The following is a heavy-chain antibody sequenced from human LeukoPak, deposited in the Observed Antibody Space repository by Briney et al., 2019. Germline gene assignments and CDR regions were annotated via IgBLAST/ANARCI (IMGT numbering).Heavy chain of an antibody. D-gene: IGHD3-22*01. Sequence: GGSLRLSCAASGFTFSSYTMSWVRQTPGKGLEWVSTITTSDGNTYYADSVKGRFTVSRDNSKNTLFLQMNSLRAEDTAVYYCARDPLNYYDSSGYFDYWGQGTLVTVSS. CDR3: ARDPLNYYDSSGYFDY. CDR1: GFTFSSYT. V-gene: IGHV3-23*01. J-gene: IGHJ4*02. CDR2: ITTSDGNT.